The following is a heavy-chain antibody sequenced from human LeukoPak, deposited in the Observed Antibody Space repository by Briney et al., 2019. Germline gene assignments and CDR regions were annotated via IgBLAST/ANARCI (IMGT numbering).Heavy chain of an antibody. CDR3: AREPSLPGHGSSVYRDAFDV. D-gene: IGHD3-10*01. Sequence: PSETLSLTCNVSVVTMHVYYWSWIRQTPEKGLEWIGYVHYSGNTNYNPSFKSRVTISTDTSKKTFSLKLTSVTGADTGVYYCAREPSLPGHGSSVYRDAFDVWGQGTRVTVSS. CDR1: VVTMHVYY. CDR2: VHYSGNT. V-gene: IGHV4-59*01. J-gene: IGHJ3*01.